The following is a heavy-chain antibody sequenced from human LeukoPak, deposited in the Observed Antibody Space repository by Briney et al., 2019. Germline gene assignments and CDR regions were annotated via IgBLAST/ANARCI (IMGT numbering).Heavy chain of an antibody. J-gene: IGHJ5*02. Sequence: ASVKVSCKASGGTFSSYAISWVRQAPGQGLEWMGGIIPIFGTANYAQKFQGRVTITADESTSTAYMELSSLRSEDTAVYYCARGAGYSTGFRFDPWGQGTLVTVSS. CDR2: IIPIFGTA. CDR3: ARGAGYSTGFRFDP. V-gene: IGHV1-69*01. D-gene: IGHD5-18*01. CDR1: GGTFSSYA.